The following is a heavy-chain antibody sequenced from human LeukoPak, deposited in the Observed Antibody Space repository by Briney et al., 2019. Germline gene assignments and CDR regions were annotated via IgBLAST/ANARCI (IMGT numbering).Heavy chain of an antibody. CDR3: SRDEWSYVPLYFDY. D-gene: IGHD1-26*01. Sequence: ASVKVSCKASGYTFTNYGISWVRQAPGQGLEWMGWISTYSGNTNYAQKVQGRVTMTRDNSTGTAYMELRSLRSDDTAVYYCSRDEWSYVPLYFDYWGQGTLVPVSS. V-gene: IGHV1-18*01. CDR2: ISTYSGNT. CDR1: GYTFTNYG. J-gene: IGHJ4*02.